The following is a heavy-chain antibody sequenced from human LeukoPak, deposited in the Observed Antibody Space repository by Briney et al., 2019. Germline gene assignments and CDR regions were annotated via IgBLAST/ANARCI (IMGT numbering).Heavy chain of an antibody. CDR1: GFSFSGYW. D-gene: IGHD1-1*01. CDR2: IKGDGSEK. J-gene: IGHJ4*02. CDR3: ARETLTNNWTYDY. V-gene: IGHV3-7*01. Sequence: PGGSLRLSCAGSGFSFSGYWMKWVRQAPGKGLEWVANIKGDGSEKYYVDSVKGRFTISRDNARNSVFLQMNSLRAEDTAVYYCARETLTNNWTYDYWGQGTLVIVSS.